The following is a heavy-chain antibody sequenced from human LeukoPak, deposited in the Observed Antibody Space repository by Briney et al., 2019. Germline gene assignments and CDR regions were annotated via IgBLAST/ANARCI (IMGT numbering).Heavy chain of an antibody. CDR3: ASRNYYDSSGLEAFDI. CDR1: GGTFSIYA. CDR2: IIPIFGTA. Sequence: SVKVSCTASGGTFSIYAISWVRQAPGQGLEWMGGIIPIFGTANYAQKFQGRVTITADESTSTAYMELSSLRSEDTAVYYCASRNYYDSSGLEAFDIWGQGTMVTVSS. V-gene: IGHV1-69*13. D-gene: IGHD3-22*01. J-gene: IGHJ3*02.